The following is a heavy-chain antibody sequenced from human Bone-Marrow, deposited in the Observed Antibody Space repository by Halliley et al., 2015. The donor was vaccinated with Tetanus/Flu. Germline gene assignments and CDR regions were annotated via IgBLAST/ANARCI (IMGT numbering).Heavy chain of an antibody. D-gene: IGHD6-6*01. CDR2: VFHNGRT. V-gene: IGHV4-39*01. J-gene: IGHJ5*02. CDR3: ARASSSSSYQYVSSWFDP. Sequence: TLSLTCTVSGGSVSSTFYYWGWIRQPPGKGLEWIGTVFHNGRTYYNSSLKSRVTMSVDTSNNQFSVNLTSVTAADTAVYYCARASSSSSYQYVSSWFDPWGRGTLVTVSS. CDR1: GGSVSSTFYY.